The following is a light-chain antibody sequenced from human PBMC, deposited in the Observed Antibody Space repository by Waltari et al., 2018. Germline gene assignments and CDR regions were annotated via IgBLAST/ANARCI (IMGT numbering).Light chain of an antibody. V-gene: IGLV1-47*01. CDR1: SSNIGDNY. J-gene: IGLJ3*02. CDR2: RNN. CDR3: ATWDDSLSGWV. Sequence: QSVLTQLPSASGTPGQGVTISCSGSSSNIGDNYVYWYQQFPGTSPKLLIHRNNQRPSAVPDRFSGSKSGTSAFLVISGLRSEDEADYHCATWDDSLSGWVFGGGTKVTVL.